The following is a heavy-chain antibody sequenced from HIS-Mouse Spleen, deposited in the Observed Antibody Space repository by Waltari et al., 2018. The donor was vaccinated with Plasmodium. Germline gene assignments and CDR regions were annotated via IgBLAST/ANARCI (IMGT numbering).Heavy chain of an antibody. D-gene: IGHD7-27*01. V-gene: IGHV4-38-2*02. CDR3: ASALTKILGGDLYYFDY. Sequence: QVQLQESGPGLVKPSETLSLTCTVSGYSISSGYYWGWIRQPPGKGLEWIGSSYHSGRIYYNPSRKSRVSISVDTSKNQFSLKLSSVTAADTAVYYCASALTKILGGDLYYFDYWGQGTLVTVSS. CDR2: SYHSGRI. CDR1: GYSISSGYY. J-gene: IGHJ4*02.